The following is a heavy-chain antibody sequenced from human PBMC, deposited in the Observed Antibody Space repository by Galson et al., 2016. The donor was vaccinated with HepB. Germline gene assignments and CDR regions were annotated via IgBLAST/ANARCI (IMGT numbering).Heavy chain of an antibody. D-gene: IGHD1-1*01. J-gene: IGHJ4*02. CDR1: GFTFSDYA. CDR3: AKESGLWNVKTDFDY. V-gene: IGHV3-23*01. Sequence: SLRLSCAASGFTFSDYAMGWVRQAPGRGLEWVSGISGTDGRTLYADSVKGRFTISRDNSKNTLYLQMNSLRADDTAVYYCAKESGLWNVKTDFDYWGQGTVVTVSS. CDR2: ISGTDGRT.